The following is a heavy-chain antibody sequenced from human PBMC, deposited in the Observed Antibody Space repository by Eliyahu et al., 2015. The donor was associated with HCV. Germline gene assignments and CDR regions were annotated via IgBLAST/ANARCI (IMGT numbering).Heavy chain of an antibody. CDR2: ISSSSSYI. Sequence: EVQLVESGGGLVKPGGSLRLSCAASGFTFSSXSMNWVRQAPGKGLEWVSSISSSSSYIYYADSVKGRFTISRDNAKNSLYLQMNSLRAEDTAVYYCARDYYYDSSGYRSYYFDYWGQGTLVTVSS. V-gene: IGHV3-21*01. CDR1: GFTFSSXS. CDR3: ARDYYYDSSGYRSYYFDY. J-gene: IGHJ4*02. D-gene: IGHD3-22*01.